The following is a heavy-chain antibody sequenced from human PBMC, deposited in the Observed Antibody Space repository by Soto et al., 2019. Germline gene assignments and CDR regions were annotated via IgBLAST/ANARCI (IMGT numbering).Heavy chain of an antibody. CDR3: ARLPGKHIVVVTAIDY. CDR1: GYSFTSYW. V-gene: IGHV5-51*01. Sequence: GESLKISCKGSGYSFTSYWIGWVRQMPGKGLEWMGIIYPGDSDTRYSPSFQGQVTISADKSISTAYLQWSSLKASDTAMYYCARLPGKHIVVVTAIDYWGQGTLVTVSS. J-gene: IGHJ4*02. D-gene: IGHD2-21*02. CDR2: IYPGDSDT.